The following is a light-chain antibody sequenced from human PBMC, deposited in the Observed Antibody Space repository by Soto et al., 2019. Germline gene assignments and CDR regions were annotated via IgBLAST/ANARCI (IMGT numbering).Light chain of an antibody. J-gene: IGLJ1*01. V-gene: IGLV3-21*02. CDR3: QVWDSSTDHYV. CDR1: NMGSKS. Sequence: SYELTQPPSMSVAPGQTATITCGGNNMGSKSVHWYQPRPGHGPVLVVYDDSDRPSGIAERFSGSNSGNTATLSISSVEAGDEADYYCQVWDSSTDHYVFGTGTKVTVL. CDR2: DDS.